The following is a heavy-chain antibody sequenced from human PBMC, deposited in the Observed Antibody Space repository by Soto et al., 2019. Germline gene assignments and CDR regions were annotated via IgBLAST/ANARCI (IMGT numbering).Heavy chain of an antibody. CDR1: GYTFTSYA. D-gene: IGHD3-22*01. CDR2: INAGNGNT. CDR3: ARPIQYYFDTSAQSAWFDP. Sequence: ASVKVSCKASGYTFTSYAMHWVRQAPGQRLEWMGWINAGNGNTKYSQKFQGRVTITRDTSASTAYMELSSLRSEDTAVYYCARPIQYYFDTSAQSAWFDPWGQGTLVTVPQ. J-gene: IGHJ5*02. V-gene: IGHV1-3*01.